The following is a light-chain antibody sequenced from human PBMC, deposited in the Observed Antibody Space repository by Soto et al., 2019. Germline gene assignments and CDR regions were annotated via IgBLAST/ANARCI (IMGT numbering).Light chain of an antibody. CDR2: GAS. Sequence: EIVLTQSPGTLSLSPGERATLSCRASQSVSSSYLAWYQQKPGQAPRLLIYGASSRATGIPDRFSGSGSGTCFTLTISRLEPEDFAVYYCQQYGSSRTFGKGTKVEIK. CDR3: QQYGSSRT. CDR1: QSVSSSY. V-gene: IGKV3-20*01. J-gene: IGKJ1*01.